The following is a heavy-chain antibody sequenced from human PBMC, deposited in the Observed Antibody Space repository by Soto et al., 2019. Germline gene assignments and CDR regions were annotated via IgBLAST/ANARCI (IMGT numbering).Heavy chain of an antibody. D-gene: IGHD1-1*01. Sequence: GGSLGLSCAASGFTFGEYGMHWVRQAPGKGLEWVAVIWYAGSNQYYADSVKGRFTISRDNSKNTLYLQMNSLRADDTAVYYCARDSSGTYFDHWGQGTPVTVSS. CDR2: IWYAGSNQ. V-gene: IGHV3-33*01. CDR3: ARDSSGTYFDH. CDR1: GFTFGEYG. J-gene: IGHJ4*02.